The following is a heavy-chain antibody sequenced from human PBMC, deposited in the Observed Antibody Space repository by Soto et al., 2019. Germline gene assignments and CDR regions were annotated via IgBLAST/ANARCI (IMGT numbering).Heavy chain of an antibody. CDR1: GFTFSSYA. D-gene: IGHD3-22*01. Sequence: GGSLRLSCAASGFTFSSYAMSWVRQAPGKGLEWVSAISGSGGSTYYADSVKGRFTISRDNSKNTLYLQMNSLRAEDTAVYYCAKVTVGGDSSGYYLPPPYYFDYWGQGTLVTVSS. J-gene: IGHJ4*02. CDR3: AKVTVGGDSSGYYLPPPYYFDY. V-gene: IGHV3-23*01. CDR2: ISGSGGST.